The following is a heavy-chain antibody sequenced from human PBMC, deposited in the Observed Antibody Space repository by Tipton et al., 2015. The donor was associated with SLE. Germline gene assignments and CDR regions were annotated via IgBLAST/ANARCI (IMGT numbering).Heavy chain of an antibody. Sequence: TLSLTCTVSGGSISSSSYYWGWIRQPPGKGLEWIGEINHSGSTNYNPSLKSRVTISVDTSKNQFSLKLTSVTAADTAVYYCARDGRSGDPRDYWGQGTLVTVSS. CDR2: INHSGST. J-gene: IGHJ4*02. CDR1: GGSISSSSYY. D-gene: IGHD4-17*01. V-gene: IGHV4-39*07. CDR3: ARDGRSGDPRDY.